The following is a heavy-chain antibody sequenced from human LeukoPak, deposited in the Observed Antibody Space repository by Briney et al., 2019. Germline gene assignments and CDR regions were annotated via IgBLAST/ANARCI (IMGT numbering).Heavy chain of an antibody. CDR2: IKQDGSEK. J-gene: IGHJ3*02. Sequence: PGGSLRLSCAASGFTFSSYWMSWVRQAPGKGLEWVANIKQDGSEKYYVDSVKGRFTISRDNANNSLYLQINSLRAKDTAVYYCATDPIGYSSSWYLSAFDIWGHGTMVTVSS. V-gene: IGHV3-7*01. CDR1: GFTFSSYW. D-gene: IGHD6-13*01. CDR3: ATDPIGYSSSWYLSAFDI.